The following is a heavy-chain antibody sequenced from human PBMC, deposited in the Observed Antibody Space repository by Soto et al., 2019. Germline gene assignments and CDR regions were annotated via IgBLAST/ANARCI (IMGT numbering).Heavy chain of an antibody. V-gene: IGHV3-64D*06. CDR1: GFTFSSYA. Sequence: PGGSLRLSCSASGFTFSSYAMHWVRQAPGKGLEYVSAISSNGGSTYYADSVKGRFTISRDNSKNTLYLQMSSLRAEDTAVYYCVKGSLYDYVWGSYRYTEAFDIWGQGTMLTV. J-gene: IGHJ3*02. CDR2: ISSNGGST. D-gene: IGHD3-16*02. CDR3: VKGSLYDYVWGSYRYTEAFDI.